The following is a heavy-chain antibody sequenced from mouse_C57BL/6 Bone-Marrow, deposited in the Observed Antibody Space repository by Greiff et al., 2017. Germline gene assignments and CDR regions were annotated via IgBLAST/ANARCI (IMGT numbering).Heavy chain of an antibody. J-gene: IGHJ4*01. Sequence: EVKLMESGGGLVQPGGSLKLSCAASGFTFSDYGMAWVRQAPRKGPEWVAFISNLAYSIYYADTVTGRFTISRENAKNTLYLEMSSLRSEDTAMYYCARQLSHAMDYWGQGTSVTVSS. CDR2: ISNLAYSI. CDR1: GFTFSDYG. CDR3: ARQLSHAMDY. V-gene: IGHV5-15*01. D-gene: IGHD3-2*02.